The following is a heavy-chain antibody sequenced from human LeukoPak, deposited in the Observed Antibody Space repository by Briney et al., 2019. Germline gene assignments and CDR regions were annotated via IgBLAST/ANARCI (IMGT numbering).Heavy chain of an antibody. Sequence: ASVKVSCKASGYTFTGYYMHWVRQAPGQGLEWMGWINPNSGGTNYAQKFQGRVTMTRDTSISTAYMELSRLRSDDTAVYYCARGDSSGWYPYYYYYYYMDVWGKGTTVTVSS. CDR1: GYTFTGYY. CDR2: INPNSGGT. D-gene: IGHD6-19*01. V-gene: IGHV1-2*02. J-gene: IGHJ6*03. CDR3: ARGDSSGWYPYYYYYYYMDV.